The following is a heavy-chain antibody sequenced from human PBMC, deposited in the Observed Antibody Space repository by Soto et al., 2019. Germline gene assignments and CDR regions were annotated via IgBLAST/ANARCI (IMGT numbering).Heavy chain of an antibody. Sequence: QVQLVQSGAEVRKPGSSVTVSCKASGGTFSNYAISWVRQSPGQGLEWMGGIIPIVGTGSYAQKFQGRVTLTADEPTTTAYMELSSLRFEDTAVYYCARVVILVPTASTHYYSDMDVWGPGTTVTVYS. CDR2: IIPIVGTG. J-gene: IGHJ6*02. CDR1: GGTFSNYA. D-gene: IGHD2-2*01. V-gene: IGHV1-69*01. CDR3: ARVVILVPTASTHYYSDMDV.